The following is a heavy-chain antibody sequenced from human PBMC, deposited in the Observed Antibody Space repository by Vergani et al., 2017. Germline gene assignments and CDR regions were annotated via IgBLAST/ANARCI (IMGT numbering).Heavy chain of an antibody. J-gene: IGHJ4*02. D-gene: IGHD5-18*01. CDR1: GGSISSSSYY. Sequence: QLQLQESGPGLVKPSETLSLTCTVSGGSISSSSYYWGWIRQPPGKGLEWIGSIYYSGSTYYNPSLKSRVTISVDTSKNQFSLKLCSVTAADTAVYYCASITDTAMPCAVGGQGTLVTVSS. CDR3: ASITDTAMPCAV. V-gene: IGHV4-39*07. CDR2: IYYSGST.